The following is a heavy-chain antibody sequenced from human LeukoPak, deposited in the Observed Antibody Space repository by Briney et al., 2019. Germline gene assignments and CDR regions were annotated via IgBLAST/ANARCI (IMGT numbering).Heavy chain of an antibody. CDR1: GFTFSGYN. D-gene: IGHD6-13*01. Sequence: GGSLRLSCAASGFTFSGYNLNWVRQAPGKGLEWVSSISASSTYIYYADSVKGRFTISRDNAKNSVYLQVNSLRAEDTAVYYCTRVGEQLAFDFWGQGTLVTVSS. CDR3: TRVGEQLAFDF. V-gene: IGHV3-21*01. J-gene: IGHJ4*02. CDR2: ISASSTYI.